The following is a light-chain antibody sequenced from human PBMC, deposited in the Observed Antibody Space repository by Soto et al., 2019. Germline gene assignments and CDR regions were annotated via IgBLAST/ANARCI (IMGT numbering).Light chain of an antibody. CDR1: QSVSSN. V-gene: IGKV3-15*01. CDR3: QQHNNWPPWT. Sequence: EIVMTQSPATLSVSPGERATLSCRASQSVSSNLAWYQQKPGQAPRLLIYGASTRATGIPARFIGSGSATEFTITMSRLQSEDFGAYYCQQHNNWPPWTFGQGTKLEIK. J-gene: IGKJ1*01. CDR2: GAS.